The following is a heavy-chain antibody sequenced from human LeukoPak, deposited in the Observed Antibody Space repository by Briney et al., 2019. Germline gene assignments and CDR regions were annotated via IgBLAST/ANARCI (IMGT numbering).Heavy chain of an antibody. Sequence: SETLSLTCTVSGGSISSSSYYWGWIRQPPGKGLEWIGSIYYSGSTYYNPSLKSRVTISVDTSKNQFSLKLSSVTAADTAVYYCARQRRSSTYYYYYMDVWGKGTTVTISS. CDR2: IYYSGST. CDR3: ARQRRSSTYYYYYMDV. V-gene: IGHV4-39*01. D-gene: IGHD6-13*01. CDR1: GGSISSSSYY. J-gene: IGHJ6*03.